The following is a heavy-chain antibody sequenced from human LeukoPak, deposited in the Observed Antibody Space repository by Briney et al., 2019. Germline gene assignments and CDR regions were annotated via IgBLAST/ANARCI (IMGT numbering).Heavy chain of an antibody. CDR3: ARDGANYYDSSGYGYYYYTDV. CDR2: INPNSGGT. D-gene: IGHD3-22*01. Sequence: ASVKVSCKASGYTFTGYYMHWVRQAPGQGLEWMGWINPNSGGTNYAQKFQGRVTMTRDTSISTAYMELSRLRSDDTAVYYCARDGANYYDSSGYGYYYYTDVWGKGTTVTISS. V-gene: IGHV1-2*02. J-gene: IGHJ6*03. CDR1: GYTFTGYY.